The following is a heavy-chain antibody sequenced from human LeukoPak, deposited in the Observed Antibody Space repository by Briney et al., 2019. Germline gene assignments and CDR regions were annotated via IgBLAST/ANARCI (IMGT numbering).Heavy chain of an antibody. D-gene: IGHD3-9*01. Sequence: GASVKVSCKASGYTFTSYGISWVRQAPGQGLEWMGWISAYNGNTNYAQKLQGRGTMTTDTSTSTAYMELSSLRSEDTAVYYCARAYYDILAGYYHSFDYWGQGTLVTVSS. V-gene: IGHV1-18*01. CDR2: ISAYNGNT. CDR1: GYTFTSYG. J-gene: IGHJ4*02. CDR3: ARAYYDILAGYYHSFDY.